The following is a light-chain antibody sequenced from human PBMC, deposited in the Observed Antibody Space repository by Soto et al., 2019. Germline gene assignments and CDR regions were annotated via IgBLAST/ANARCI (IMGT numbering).Light chain of an antibody. V-gene: IGKV3-15*01. CDR3: QHFYNWHQT. J-gene: IGKJ1*01. CDR1: QTVNSN. Sequence: EIVMTQSPATLSVSPGERATLSCRASQTVNSNLAWYQQKPGQTPRLLIYAASTRATGVPARFIGSGSGTELSLTISSLQSEDFAVYYCQHFYNWHQTFGQGTKVEIK. CDR2: AAS.